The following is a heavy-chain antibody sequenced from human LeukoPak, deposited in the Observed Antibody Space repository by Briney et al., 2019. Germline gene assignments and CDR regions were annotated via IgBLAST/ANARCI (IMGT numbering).Heavy chain of an antibody. D-gene: IGHD4-23*01. CDR1: GFTFSSYA. V-gene: IGHV3-64D*06. CDR2: ISSNGGST. J-gene: IGHJ4*02. Sequence: PGGSLRLSCSASGFTFSSYAMHWVRQAPGKGLEYVSAISSNGGSTYYADSVKGRFTISRDNSKNTLYLQMSSLRAEDTAVYYCVTHSYGGKSPHPEVGFDYWGQGTLVTVSS. CDR3: VTHSYGGKSPHPEVGFDY.